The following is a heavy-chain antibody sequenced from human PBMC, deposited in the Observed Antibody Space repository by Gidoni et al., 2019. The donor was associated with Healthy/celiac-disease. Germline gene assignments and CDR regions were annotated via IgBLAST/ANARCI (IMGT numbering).Heavy chain of an antibody. CDR1: GGSISSYY. V-gene: IGHV4-59*01. J-gene: IGHJ4*02. CDR2: IYYSGST. D-gene: IGHD1-26*01. Sequence: QVQLQESGPGLVKTSETLSLTCTVSGGSISSYYCSCIRQPPGKGLDWIGYIYYSGSTNYNPSLKSRVTISVDTSKNQFSLKLSSVTAADTAVYYCARVRGSFALYYFDYWGQGTLVTVSS. CDR3: ARVRGSFALYYFDY.